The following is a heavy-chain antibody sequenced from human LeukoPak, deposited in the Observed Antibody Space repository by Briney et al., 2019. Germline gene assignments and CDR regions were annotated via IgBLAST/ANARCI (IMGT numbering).Heavy chain of an antibody. V-gene: IGHV4-34*01. CDR3: ATKHSVAVAANPPYFDY. CDR2: INQSGRT. Sequence: SETLSLTCGVYGGSFSGYYWSWIRQPPGRGLEWIGEINQSGRTNYNPSLKSRVTISVDTSKNQFSLKLTSVTAADTGVYYCATKHSVAVAANPPYFDYWGQGTLVTVSS. CDR1: GGSFSGYY. D-gene: IGHD6-19*01. J-gene: IGHJ4*02.